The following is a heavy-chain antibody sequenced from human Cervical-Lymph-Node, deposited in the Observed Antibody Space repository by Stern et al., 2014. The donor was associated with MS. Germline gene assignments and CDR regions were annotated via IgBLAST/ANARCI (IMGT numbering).Heavy chain of an antibody. CDR1: GFTFSNYS. CDR3: AREPGYCSSTSCLRYAMDV. J-gene: IGHJ6*02. V-gene: IGHV3-48*02. Sequence: EVQLVQSGGGLGQPGGSLRLSCAASGFTFSNYSMNWVRQAPGTGLEWVSYLSNSSSTIHYADSVKGRFSISRDNAKGSLILQMNSLRDEDTAVYYCAREPGYCSSTSCLRYAMDVWGQGTTVTVSS. D-gene: IGHD2-2*01. CDR2: LSNSSSTI.